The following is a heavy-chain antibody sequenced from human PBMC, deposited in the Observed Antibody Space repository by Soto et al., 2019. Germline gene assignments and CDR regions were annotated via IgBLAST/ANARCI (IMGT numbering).Heavy chain of an antibody. CDR1: VGSISSYY. Sequence: SETLSLTCTVSVGSISSYYWSWIRQPAGKGLEWIGRIYTSGSTNYNPSLKSRVTMSVDTSKNQFSLKLSSVTAADTAVYYCAGVVVVAATRLDVWGQGTTVTVSS. J-gene: IGHJ6*02. V-gene: IGHV4-4*07. D-gene: IGHD2-15*01. CDR2: IYTSGST. CDR3: AGVVVVAATRLDV.